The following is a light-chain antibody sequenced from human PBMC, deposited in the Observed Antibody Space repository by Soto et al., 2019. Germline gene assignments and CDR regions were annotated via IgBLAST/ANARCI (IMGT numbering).Light chain of an antibody. CDR1: QSVSSY. J-gene: IGKJ3*01. Sequence: DIVLTQSPATLSLSPGERAPLSCRASQSVSSYLAWYQQKPGQAPRLLLYDASNRATGIPARFSGSGSGTDFTLTISSLEPEDFAGYYCQQRSNWPVTFGPGTKVDIK. V-gene: IGKV3-11*01. CDR2: DAS. CDR3: QQRSNWPVT.